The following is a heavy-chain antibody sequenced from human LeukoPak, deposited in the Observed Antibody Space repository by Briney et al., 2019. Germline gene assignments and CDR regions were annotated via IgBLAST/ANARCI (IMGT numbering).Heavy chain of an antibody. D-gene: IGHD5-12*01. CDR1: GGSFSGYY. J-gene: IGHJ6*03. Sequence: SETLSLTCAVYGGSFSGYYWSWIRQPPGKGLEWIGEINHSGSTNYNPSLKSRVTISVDTSKNQFSLKLSSVTAADTAVYYCARGLEYSGYGTKIYSYYYYMDVWGKGTTVTVSS. CDR3: ARGLEYSGYGTKIYSYYYYMDV. CDR2: INHSGST. V-gene: IGHV4-34*01.